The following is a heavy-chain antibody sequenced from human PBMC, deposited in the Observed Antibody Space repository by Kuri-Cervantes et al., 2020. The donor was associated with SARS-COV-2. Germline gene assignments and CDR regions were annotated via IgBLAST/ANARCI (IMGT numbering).Heavy chain of an antibody. CDR1: GGSIISSHHS. CDR2: ISSGGTT. CDR3: ARDVTGDFDY. V-gene: IGHV4-39*07. D-gene: IGHD3-9*01. Sequence: SETLSLTCSVSGGSIISSHHSWGWIRQPPGKGLEWIGTISSGGTTYYNSSLRTRAIISADTSKNQFSLKLSSVTAADTAVYYCARDVTGDFDYWGQGTLVTVSS. J-gene: IGHJ4*02.